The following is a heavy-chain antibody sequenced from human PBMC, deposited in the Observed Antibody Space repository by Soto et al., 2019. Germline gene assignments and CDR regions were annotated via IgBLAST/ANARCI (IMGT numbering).Heavy chain of an antibody. V-gene: IGHV4-30-4*01. CDR2: ISTGGAI. Sequence: SETLSLTCTVSGGSVSSGDYSWSWIRQPPGTALEWIGHISTGGAIYINPSLKSRVIISLDTSKSQFSLNLISVTAADTAVYYCASGLSGDKVDSWGQGTLVTVSS. D-gene: IGHD7-27*01. J-gene: IGHJ4*02. CDR3: ASGLSGDKVDS. CDR1: GGSVSSGDYS.